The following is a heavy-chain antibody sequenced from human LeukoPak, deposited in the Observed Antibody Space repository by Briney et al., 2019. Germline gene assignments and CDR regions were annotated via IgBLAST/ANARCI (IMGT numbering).Heavy chain of an antibody. J-gene: IGHJ4*02. Sequence: GGSLRLSCAASGFTVSSNYMSWVRQAPGKGLEWVSVIYSGGSTYYADSVKGRFTISRDNSKNTLYLQMISLRAEDTAVYYCATDRPARWLVPNNPNFDYWGQGTLVTASS. CDR1: GFTVSSNY. CDR3: ATDRPARWLVPNNPNFDY. D-gene: IGHD6-19*01. CDR2: IYSGGST. V-gene: IGHV3-53*01.